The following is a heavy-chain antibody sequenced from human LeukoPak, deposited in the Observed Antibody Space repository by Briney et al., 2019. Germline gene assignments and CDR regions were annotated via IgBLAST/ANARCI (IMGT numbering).Heavy chain of an antibody. Sequence: GRSLRLSCAASGFTFSSYWMSWVRQAPGKGLEWVANIKQDGSEKYYVDSVKGRFTISRDNAKNSLYLQMNSLRAEDTAVYYCARLVEMATTLIYPFDYWGQGTLVTVSS. CDR3: ARLVEMATTLIYPFDY. V-gene: IGHV3-7*01. CDR1: GFTFSSYW. D-gene: IGHD5-12*01. CDR2: IKQDGSEK. J-gene: IGHJ4*02.